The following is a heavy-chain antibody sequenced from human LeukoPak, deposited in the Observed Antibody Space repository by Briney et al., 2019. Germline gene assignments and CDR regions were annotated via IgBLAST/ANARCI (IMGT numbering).Heavy chain of an antibody. CDR3: ARGIYCSSTSCYYYFDY. CDR2: IYYSGST. J-gene: IGHJ4*02. D-gene: IGHD2-2*01. Sequence: PSETLSLTCTVSGGSISSYYWSWIRQPPGKGLEWIGYIYYSGSTNYNPSLKSRVTISVDTSKNQFSLKLSSVTAADTAVYYCARGIYCSSTSCYYYFDYWGQGAVVTVSS. V-gene: IGHV4-59*01. CDR1: GGSISSYY.